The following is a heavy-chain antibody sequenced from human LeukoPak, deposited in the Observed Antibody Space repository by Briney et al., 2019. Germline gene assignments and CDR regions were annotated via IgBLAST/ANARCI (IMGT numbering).Heavy chain of an antibody. D-gene: IGHD5-12*01. CDR3: ARDLIRGYDPDHYYYYGMDV. V-gene: IGHV3-21*01. CDR1: GSTFSSYS. CDR2: ISSSSSYI. Sequence: GGSLRLSCAASGSTFSSYSMNWVRQAPGKGLEWVSSISSSSSYIYYADSVKGRFTISRDNAKNSLYLQMNSLRAEDTAVYHCARDLIRGYDPDHYYYYGMDVWGQRATVTVSS. J-gene: IGHJ6*02.